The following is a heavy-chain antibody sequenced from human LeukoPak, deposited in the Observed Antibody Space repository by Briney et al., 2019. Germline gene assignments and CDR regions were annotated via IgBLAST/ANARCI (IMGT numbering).Heavy chain of an antibody. Sequence: GASVKVSCKASGYTFTGYYMHWVRQAPGQGLEWMGWINPNSGGTNYAQKFQGRVTMTRDTSISTAYMELSRLRSDDTAVYYCARATFYGDYVFDYWGQGTLVTVPS. CDR2: INPNSGGT. CDR3: ARATFYGDYVFDY. CDR1: GYTFTGYY. V-gene: IGHV1-2*02. D-gene: IGHD4-17*01. J-gene: IGHJ4*02.